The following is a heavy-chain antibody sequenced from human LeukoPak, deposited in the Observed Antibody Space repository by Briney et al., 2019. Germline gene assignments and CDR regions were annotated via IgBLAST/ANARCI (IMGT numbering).Heavy chain of an antibody. Sequence: GASVKLSCKASGYTFSSYDINWVRQATGQGLEWMGWMNPNSGNTGYAQNFQGRVTMTRNTSINTAYMELSSLRPDDTAVYFCAKASNYYYYYALDVWGQGTTVTVSS. CDR1: GYTFSSYD. J-gene: IGHJ6*02. D-gene: IGHD4-11*01. CDR2: MNPNSGNT. V-gene: IGHV1-8*01. CDR3: AKASNYYYYYALDV.